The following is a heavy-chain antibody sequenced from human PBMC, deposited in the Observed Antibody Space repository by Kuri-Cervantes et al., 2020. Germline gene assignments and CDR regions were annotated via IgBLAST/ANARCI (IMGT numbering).Heavy chain of an antibody. CDR1: GFTFSDYY. CDR2: IKSKTDGGTT. CDR3: TTVPTYYYDSSGYKSFDY. V-gene: IGHV3-15*01. Sequence: GGSLRLSCAASGFTFSDYYMSWIRQAPGKGLEWVGRIKSKTDGGTTDYAAPVKGRFTISRDDSKNTLYLQMNSLKTEDTAVYYCTTVPTYYYDSSGYKSFDYWAQGTL. J-gene: IGHJ4*02. D-gene: IGHD3-22*01.